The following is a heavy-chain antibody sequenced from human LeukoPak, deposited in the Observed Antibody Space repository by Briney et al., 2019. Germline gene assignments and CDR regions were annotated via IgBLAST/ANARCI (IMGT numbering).Heavy chain of an antibody. CDR3: ARDCRDILTGYSYYFDY. CDR1: GFTFDEYG. Sequence: GGSLRLSCAASGFTFDEYGMSWVRQAPGKGLEWVPSISSSSSYIYYADSVKGRFTISRDNAKNSLYLQMNSLRAEDTAVYYCARDCRDILTGYSYYFDYWGQGTLVTVSS. V-gene: IGHV3-21*01. D-gene: IGHD3-9*01. J-gene: IGHJ4*02. CDR2: ISSSSSYI.